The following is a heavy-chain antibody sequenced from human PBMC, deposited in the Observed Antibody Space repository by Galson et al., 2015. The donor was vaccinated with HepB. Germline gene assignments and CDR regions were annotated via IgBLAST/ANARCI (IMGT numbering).Heavy chain of an antibody. D-gene: IGHD2-8*01. Sequence: SLRLSCAASGFTFSSYAMSWVRQAPGKGLEWVSGMSTITYYADSVKGRFTISRDNSRNTVYLQMNSLRAEDAALYYCAKDASISATGVKNFDYWGQGTLVTVSS. CDR2: MSTIT. CDR1: GFTFSSYA. V-gene: IGHV3-23*01. CDR3: AKDASISATGVKNFDY. J-gene: IGHJ4*02.